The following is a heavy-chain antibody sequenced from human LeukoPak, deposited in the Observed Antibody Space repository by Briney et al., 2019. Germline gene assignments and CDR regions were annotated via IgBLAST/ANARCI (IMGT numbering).Heavy chain of an antibody. CDR3: ATSITIFGVANDAFDI. Sequence: PSETLSLTCTVSGGSISSSSYYWRWIRQPPGKGLEWIGSICYSGSTYYNPSLKSRVTISVDKSKNQFSLKLSSVTAADTAVYYCATSITIFGVANDAFDIWGQGTMVTVSS. D-gene: IGHD3-3*01. CDR2: ICYSGST. V-gene: IGHV4-39*01. J-gene: IGHJ3*02. CDR1: GGSISSSSYY.